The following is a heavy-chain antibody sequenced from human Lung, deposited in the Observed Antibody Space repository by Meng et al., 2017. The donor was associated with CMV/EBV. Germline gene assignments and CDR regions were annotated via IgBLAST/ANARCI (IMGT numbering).Heavy chain of an antibody. V-gene: IGHV3-48*03. CDR3: GRDAYGVIDSYYLDY. CDR2: ISYTGNTI. J-gene: IGHJ4*02. CDR1: GITFSGYD. Sequence: SXAASGITFSGYDMNWVRQAPGKGMGWVSYISYTGNTISYADSVKGRLTISRDNAKNSLFLQMNSPRDEDTAIYYCGRDAYGVIDSYYLDYWGQGTXVTVSS. D-gene: IGHD4-17*01.